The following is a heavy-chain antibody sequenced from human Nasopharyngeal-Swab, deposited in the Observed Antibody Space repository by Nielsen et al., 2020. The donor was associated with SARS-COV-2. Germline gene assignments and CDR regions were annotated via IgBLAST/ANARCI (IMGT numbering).Heavy chain of an antibody. V-gene: IGHV4-34*01. D-gene: IGHD6-13*01. CDR2: INHSGST. CDR3: ASLPRIAAAGTGNDY. CDR1: GGSFSGYY. J-gene: IGHJ4*02. Sequence: SETLSLTCAVYGGSFSGYYWSWIRQPQGKGLEWIGEINHSGSTNYNPSLKSRVTISVDTSKNQFSLKLSSVTAADTAVYYCASLPRIAAAGTGNDYWGQGTLVTVSS.